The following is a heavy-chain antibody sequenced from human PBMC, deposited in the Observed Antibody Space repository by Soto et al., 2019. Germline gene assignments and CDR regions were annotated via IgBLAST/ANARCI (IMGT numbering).Heavy chain of an antibody. J-gene: IGHJ4*02. D-gene: IGHD6-13*01. CDR2: IIPLFGTT. V-gene: IGHV1-69*13. CDR1: GGTFSSYT. Sequence: PSVKVSCKASGGTFSSYTIAWVRQAPGQGLEWMGEIIPLFGTTNYVEKFQGRLTITADASTSTAYMELSSLRSEDTAMYYCARDSIAAAGTDYWGQGTLVTVSS. CDR3: ARDSIAAAGTDY.